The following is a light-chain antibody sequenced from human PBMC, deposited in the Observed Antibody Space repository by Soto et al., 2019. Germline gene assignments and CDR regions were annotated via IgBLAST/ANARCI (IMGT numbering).Light chain of an antibody. CDR2: DAS. J-gene: IGKJ5*01. CDR1: QSVGTL. CDR3: QQRSNWPIT. V-gene: IGKV3-11*01. Sequence: EIVLTQSPATLSESPGERATLSCRASQSVGTLLAWYQQKPGQAPRLFIYDASNRATDIPARFSGSGSETDFTLTISSLEPEDSAVYYCQQRSNWPITFGQGTRLEIK.